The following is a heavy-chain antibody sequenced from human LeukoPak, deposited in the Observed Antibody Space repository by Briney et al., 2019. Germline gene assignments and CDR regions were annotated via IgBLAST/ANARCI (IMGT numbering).Heavy chain of an antibody. CDR1: GFTVSSNY. CDR3: ASPSSGQSFDI. J-gene: IGHJ3*02. CDR2: IYSGGKT. Sequence: GGPLRLSCAASGFTVSSNYISRVRQAPGKGLEWVSVIYSGGKTFYADSVKGRFTISGDKSKNTLYLQMNSLRAEDTAVYYCASPSSGQSFDIWGQGTMVTVSS. V-gene: IGHV3-53*01. D-gene: IGHD3-22*01.